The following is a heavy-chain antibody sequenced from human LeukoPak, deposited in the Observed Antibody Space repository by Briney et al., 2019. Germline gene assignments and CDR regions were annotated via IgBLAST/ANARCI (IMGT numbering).Heavy chain of an antibody. J-gene: IGHJ5*02. V-gene: IGHV1-2*02. CDR3: ARARGDIVVVPAAIWFDP. Sequence: GSSVKVSCKASGGTFSSYAISWVRQAPGQGLEWMGWIKPNSGGTNYAQKFQGRVSMTRDTSISTAYMELSRLRSDDTAVYYCARARGDIVVVPAAIWFDPWGQGTLVTVSS. CDR2: IKPNSGGT. D-gene: IGHD2-2*01. CDR1: GGTFSSYA.